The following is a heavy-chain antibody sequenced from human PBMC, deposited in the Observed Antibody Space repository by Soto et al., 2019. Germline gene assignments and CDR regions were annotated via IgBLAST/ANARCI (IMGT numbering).Heavy chain of an antibody. Sequence: GASVEVSCKASGGTFSSYAISWVRQAPGEGLEGMGGIIPIFGTAKYAQKFQGRVTITADESTSTAYMELSSLRSEDTAVYYCARDRNIVATLYNYYGMDVWGQGTTVTVSS. V-gene: IGHV1-69*13. J-gene: IGHJ6*02. CDR1: GGTFSSYA. CDR3: ARDRNIVATLYNYYGMDV. CDR2: IIPIFGTA. D-gene: IGHD5-12*01.